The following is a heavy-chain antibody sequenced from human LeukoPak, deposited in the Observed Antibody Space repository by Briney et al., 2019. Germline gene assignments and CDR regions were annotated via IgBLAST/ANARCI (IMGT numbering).Heavy chain of an antibody. J-gene: IGHJ5*02. CDR2: IYYSGST. V-gene: IGHV4-30-4*08. CDR1: GGSISSGDYY. Sequence: SQTLSLTCTVSGGSISSGDYYWSWIRQPPGKGLEWTGYIYYSGSTYYNPSLKSRVTISVDTSKNQFSLKLSSVTAADTAVYYCARQTSGELRYYDFWRDQSNWFDHWGQGTLVTVSS. CDR3: ARQTSGELRYYDFWRDQSNWFDH. D-gene: IGHD3-3*01.